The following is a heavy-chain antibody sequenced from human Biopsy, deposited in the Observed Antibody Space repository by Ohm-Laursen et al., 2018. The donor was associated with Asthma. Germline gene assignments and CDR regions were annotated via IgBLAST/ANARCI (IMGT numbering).Heavy chain of an antibody. J-gene: IGHJ6*02. CDR3: ARRITIFGVVQKDHGMDA. CDR2: ISYGGKT. V-gene: IGHV4-39*01. CDR1: GGSMTPTSHY. Sequence: SQTLSLTCAVSGGSMTPTSHYWDWIRQAPGKGLEWIGYISYGGKTSYNPSLKDQVTISRDTSKNQFSLRRTSVTAADTAVYFCARRITIFGVVQKDHGMDAWGQGTTVIVSS. D-gene: IGHD3-3*01.